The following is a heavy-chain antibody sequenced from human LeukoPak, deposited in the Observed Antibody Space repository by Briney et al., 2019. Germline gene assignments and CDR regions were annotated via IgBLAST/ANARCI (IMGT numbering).Heavy chain of an antibody. V-gene: IGHV3-7*01. Sequence: GGSLRLSCAASGFTFSSYWMTWVRQAPGQGLVWVANIKQDVSEKYYVESVKGRFTISRDDAKNSLYLQMNSLRAEDMAVYYCAREAQKRNGMDVWGQGTMVTVSS. J-gene: IGHJ6*02. CDR3: AREAQKRNGMDV. CDR2: IKQDVSEK. CDR1: GFTFSSYW.